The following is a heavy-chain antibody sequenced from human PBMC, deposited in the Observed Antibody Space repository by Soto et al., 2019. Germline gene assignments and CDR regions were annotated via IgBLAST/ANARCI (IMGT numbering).Heavy chain of an antibody. CDR1: GFTFSTSW. CDR2: INSDASTT. J-gene: IGHJ4*02. D-gene: IGHD6-19*01. Sequence: EVQLVESGGGLVQPGGSLRLSCGASGFTFSTSWMHWVRQAAGKGLVWVSRINSDASTTNYADSVKGRFTISRDNAKNTLYLQMDSLTAEDTAVYYCARGPSGWFGYDYWGQGTLVTVSS. CDR3: ARGPSGWFGYDY. V-gene: IGHV3-74*01.